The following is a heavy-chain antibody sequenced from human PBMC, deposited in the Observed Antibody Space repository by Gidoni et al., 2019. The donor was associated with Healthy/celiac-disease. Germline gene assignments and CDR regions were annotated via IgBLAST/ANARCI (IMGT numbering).Heavy chain of an antibody. D-gene: IGHD6-19*01. CDR2: FAPEDGET. CDR1: GYTLTDLS. J-gene: IGHJ4*02. Sequence: QVQLVQSGAEVKKPGASVQVSCKVSGYTLTDLSMHWVRQAPGKGLEWMGGFAPEDGETIYAQKFQGRVTMTEDTSTDTAYMELSSLRSEDTAGYYCATPGWQWLVATNSRDDWGQGTLVTVSS. CDR3: ATPGWQWLVATNSRDD. V-gene: IGHV1-24*01.